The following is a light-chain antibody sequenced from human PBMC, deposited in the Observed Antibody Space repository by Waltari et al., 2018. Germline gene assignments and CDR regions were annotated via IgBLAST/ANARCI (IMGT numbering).Light chain of an antibody. Sequence: EIVLTQSPATLSLSPGERATLSCRASQSISSYLAWYQQKPGQPPRLLIYDASNRATGIPARFSGSGSGTDFTLTISSLEPEDFAVYYCQQRYSWPPLTFGGGTKVEIK. J-gene: IGKJ4*01. CDR1: QSISSY. CDR3: QQRYSWPPLT. V-gene: IGKV3-11*01. CDR2: DAS.